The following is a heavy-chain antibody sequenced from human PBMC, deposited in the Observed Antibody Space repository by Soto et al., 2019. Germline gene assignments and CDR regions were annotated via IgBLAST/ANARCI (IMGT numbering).Heavy chain of an antibody. D-gene: IGHD6-13*01. V-gene: IGHV4-4*07. CDR3: ARQTTYSSSWYDC. J-gene: IGHJ5*01. CDR1: GASIGNYY. Sequence: QVQLQESGPGLVKPSETLSLTCTVSGASIGNYYWTWIRQSAGKGLEWIGRIYTSGSTNYNPSLKSRITMSVDTSKKQFSLKLTSVTAADTAVYYCARQTTYSSSWYDCWGQGTLVTVSS. CDR2: IYTSGST.